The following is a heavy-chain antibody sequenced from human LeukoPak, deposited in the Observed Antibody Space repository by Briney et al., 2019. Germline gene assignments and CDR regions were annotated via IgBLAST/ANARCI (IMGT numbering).Heavy chain of an antibody. D-gene: IGHD3-16*01. CDR1: GFTFSSYA. CDR2: ISSDGSNK. CDR3: ARPADSGENSYGPGFDY. V-gene: IGHV3-30*04. Sequence: GGSLRLSCAASGFTFSSYAMHWVRQASGKGLEWVTIISSDGSNKYYADSVKGRFTISRDNSKNTLYLQMDSLRAEDTALYYCARPADSGENSYGPGFDYWGQGTLVTVSS. J-gene: IGHJ4*02.